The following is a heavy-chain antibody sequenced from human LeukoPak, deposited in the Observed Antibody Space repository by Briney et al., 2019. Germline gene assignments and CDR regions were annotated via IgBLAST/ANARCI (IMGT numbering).Heavy chain of an antibody. V-gene: IGHV3-74*01. CDR2: IISNENSA. D-gene: IGHD6-13*01. CDR3: VRGGIASAFDI. CDR1: GFTFGDYA. J-gene: IGHJ3*02. Sequence: PGGSLRLSCTASGFTFGDYAMSWIRQAPGKGLVWVSRIISNENSATYADSVKGRFTISRDNAKNTLYLQMNSLRAEDTAVYYCVRGGIASAFDIWGQGTMVTVSS.